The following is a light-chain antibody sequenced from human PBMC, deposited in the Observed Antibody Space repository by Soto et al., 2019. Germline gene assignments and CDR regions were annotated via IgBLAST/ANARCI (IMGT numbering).Light chain of an antibody. Sequence: DIQMTQSPSSLSASVGDRVTITCRASQGIGILLGWFQQKPGRAPKRLIYAVSTLESGVPSRFSGSGSGTEFTLTISGLQPEDFATYYCLRHNAYPLTFGQGTKVDVK. J-gene: IGKJ1*01. CDR2: AVS. CDR3: LRHNAYPLT. CDR1: QGIGIL. V-gene: IGKV1-17*01.